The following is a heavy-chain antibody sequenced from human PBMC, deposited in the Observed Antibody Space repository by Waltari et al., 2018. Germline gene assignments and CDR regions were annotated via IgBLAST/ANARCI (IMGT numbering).Heavy chain of an antibody. D-gene: IGHD5-18*01. CDR1: GGTFSRYA. CDR3: ATVDTAMVTDYFDY. Sequence: QVQLVQSGAEVKKPGSSVTVSCKASGGTFSRYAIRWVRQPPGQGLEWTGGIIPIFGAANYAQKFQGSVTITADESTSTAYMELSSLRSEDTAVYYCATVDTAMVTDYFDYWGQGTLVTVSS. V-gene: IGHV1-69*01. CDR2: IIPIFGAA. J-gene: IGHJ4*02.